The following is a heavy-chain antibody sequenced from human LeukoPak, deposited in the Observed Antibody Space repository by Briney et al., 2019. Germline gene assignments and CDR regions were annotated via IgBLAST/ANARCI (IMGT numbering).Heavy chain of an antibody. CDR3: ARGLSSGGGYYYYMDV. CDR2: IYYSGST. J-gene: IGHJ6*03. Sequence: SETLSLTCTVSGGSISTYYWNWIRQPPGKGLEWIGYIYYSGSTNYNPSLKSRVTMSVDTSKNQFSLKLSSVTAADTAVYYCARGLSSGGGYYYYMDVWGKGTTVTISS. V-gene: IGHV4-59*12. CDR1: GGSISTYY. D-gene: IGHD6-19*01.